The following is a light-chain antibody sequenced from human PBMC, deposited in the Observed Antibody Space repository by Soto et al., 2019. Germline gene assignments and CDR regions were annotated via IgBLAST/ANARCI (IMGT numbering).Light chain of an antibody. CDR1: SSNIGSNT. CDR2: SNN. J-gene: IGLJ2*01. CDR3: AAWDDSLNGVV. Sequence: QLVLTQPPSASGTPGQRVTISCSGSSSNIGSNTVNWYQQLPGTAPKLLIYSNNQRPSGVPDRFSGSKSGTSASLAISGLQSEDEADYYCAAWDDSLNGVVFDGRTKLTVL. V-gene: IGLV1-44*01.